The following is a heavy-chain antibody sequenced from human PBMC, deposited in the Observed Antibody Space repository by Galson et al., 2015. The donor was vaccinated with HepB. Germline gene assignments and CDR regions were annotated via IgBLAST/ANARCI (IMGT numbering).Heavy chain of an antibody. V-gene: IGHV4-4*02. CDR3: ARGPPGYCSSTSCPGTFHI. CDR2: IYHSGST. J-gene: IGHJ3*02. CDR1: GGSISSSNW. Sequence: TLSLTCAVSGGSISSSNWWSWVRQPPGKGLEWIGEIYHSGSTNYNPSLKSRVTISVDTSKNQFSLKLSSVTAADTAVYYCARGPPGYCSSTSCPGTFHIWGQGTMVTVSS. D-gene: IGHD2-2*01.